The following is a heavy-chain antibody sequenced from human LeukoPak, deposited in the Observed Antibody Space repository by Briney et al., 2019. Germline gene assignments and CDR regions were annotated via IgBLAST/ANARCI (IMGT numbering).Heavy chain of an antibody. CDR2: INYSGIT. V-gene: IGHV4-59*08. Sequence: PSETLSLTCTVSGDSIGNYYWAWIRQPPGKRLEWIGNINYSGITDYNPSLKSRVTILVDASENQLSLRLSSVTAADTAVYYCAKTIRKYYFDTSGYLFHRWSQGTLVTVTS. CDR1: GDSIGNYY. J-gene: IGHJ1*01. CDR3: AKTIRKYYFDTSGYLFHR. D-gene: IGHD3-22*01.